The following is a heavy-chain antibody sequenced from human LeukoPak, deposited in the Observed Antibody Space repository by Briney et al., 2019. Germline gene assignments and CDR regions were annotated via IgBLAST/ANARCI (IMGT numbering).Heavy chain of an antibody. Sequence: HPGRSLRLSCAASGFTFSSYAMPWVRQAPGKGLEWVAVISYDGSNKYYADSVKGRFTISRDNAKNSRYLQMNSLRAEDTALYYCAKDSGGWYRYWGQGTLVTVSS. CDR2: ISYDGSNK. J-gene: IGHJ4*02. CDR1: GFTFSSYA. V-gene: IGHV3-30-3*01. CDR3: AKDSGGWYRY. D-gene: IGHD6-19*01.